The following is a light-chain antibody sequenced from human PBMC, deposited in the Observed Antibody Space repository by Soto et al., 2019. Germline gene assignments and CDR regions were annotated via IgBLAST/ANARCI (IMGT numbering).Light chain of an antibody. J-gene: IGKJ4*01. CDR1: QSVSSNY. V-gene: IGKV3-20*01. Sequence: EIVLTQSPATLSLSPGERVTLSCRASQSVSSNYLAWYQQKPGQAPKVLIYRASSRATGIPDRFSGSGSGTDFTLTISRLEPEDFAVYYCQQYGSSPLTFGGGTKVEIK. CDR2: RAS. CDR3: QQYGSSPLT.